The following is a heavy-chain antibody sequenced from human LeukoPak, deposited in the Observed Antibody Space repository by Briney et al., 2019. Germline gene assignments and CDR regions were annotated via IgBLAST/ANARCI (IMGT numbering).Heavy chain of an antibody. J-gene: IGHJ3*02. CDR3: ARYSHDYGDYDDAFDI. CDR2: INSDGSST. Sequence: PGGSLRLSCAASGFTFGSYWMHWVRQAPGKGLVWVSRINSDGSSTSYADSVKGRFTISRDNAKNTLYLQMNSLRAEDTAVYYCARYSHDYGDYDDAFDIWGQGTIVTVSS. D-gene: IGHD4-17*01. CDR1: GFTFGSYW. V-gene: IGHV3-74*01.